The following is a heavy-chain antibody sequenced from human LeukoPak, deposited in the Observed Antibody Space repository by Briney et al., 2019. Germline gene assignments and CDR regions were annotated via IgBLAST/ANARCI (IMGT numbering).Heavy chain of an antibody. D-gene: IGHD1-26*01. Sequence: ASVKVSCKASGYTFTSYAMHWVRQAPGQRLEWMEWINAGNGNTKYSQNFQGRVTFISNTSATTAFMELSSLRSEDAAVYYCARDSGSGNNDYWGQGTLVTVSS. CDR3: ARDSGSGNNDY. V-gene: IGHV1-3*01. CDR2: INAGNGNT. CDR1: GYTFTSYA. J-gene: IGHJ4*02.